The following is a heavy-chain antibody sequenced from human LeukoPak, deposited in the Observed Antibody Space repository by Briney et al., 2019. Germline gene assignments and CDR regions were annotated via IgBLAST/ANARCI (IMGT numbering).Heavy chain of an antibody. Sequence: SETLSLTCAVYGGSFSGYYWSWIRQPPGKGLEWIGEINHSGSTNYNPSLKSRVTISVDTSKNQFSLKLSSVTAADTAVYYCARATTYYYDSSGYGGYWYFDLWGRGTLVTVSS. D-gene: IGHD3-22*01. CDR3: ARATTYYYDSSGYGGYWYFDL. V-gene: IGHV4-34*01. J-gene: IGHJ2*01. CDR1: GGSFSGYY. CDR2: INHSGST.